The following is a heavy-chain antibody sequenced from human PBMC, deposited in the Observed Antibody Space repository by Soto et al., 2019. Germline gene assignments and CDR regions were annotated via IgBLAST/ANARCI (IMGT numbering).Heavy chain of an antibody. J-gene: IGHJ4*02. D-gene: IGHD6-19*01. V-gene: IGHV4-59*01. CDR1: GGSISRYY. CDR3: ARVVAASLDY. CDR2: VPYSGIT. Sequence: QVQLQESGPGLVKPSETLSLTCTVSGGSISRYYWTWIRQPPGKGLEWIGYVPYSGITSYNPSLKGRVTISADTSKNQFSLNVTSVAAADTAVYYCARVVAASLDYWGQGALVTVSS.